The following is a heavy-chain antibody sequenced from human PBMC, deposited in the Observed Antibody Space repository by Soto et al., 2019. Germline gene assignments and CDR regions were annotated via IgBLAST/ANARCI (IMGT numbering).Heavy chain of an antibody. CDR2: IYYTGVT. J-gene: IGHJ5*02. CDR1: GGSLISGGYY. Sequence: SETLSLTCTVSGGSLISGGYYWTWIRQRPGKGLEWIGYIYYTGVTYYNPSLSSRVSMSVDTSKNQFSLNLTSVTAADTAIYYCARDLTSNLNCFDPWGQGTLVTVSS. V-gene: IGHV4-31*03. D-gene: IGHD2-2*01. CDR3: ARDLTSNLNCFDP.